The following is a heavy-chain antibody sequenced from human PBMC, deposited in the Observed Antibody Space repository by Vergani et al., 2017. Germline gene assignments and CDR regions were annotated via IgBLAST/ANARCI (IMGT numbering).Heavy chain of an antibody. Sequence: QVQLQQWGAGLLKPSETLSLTCAVYGGSFSGYYWSWIRQPPGKGLEWIGEINHSGSTNYNPSLKSRVTISVDTSKNQFSLKLSSVTAADTAVYYCARRVRYCSSTSCSYMDVWGKGTTVTVSS. CDR3: ARRVRYCSSTSCSYMDV. J-gene: IGHJ6*03. CDR1: GGSFSGYY. D-gene: IGHD2-2*01. V-gene: IGHV4-34*01. CDR2: INHSGST.